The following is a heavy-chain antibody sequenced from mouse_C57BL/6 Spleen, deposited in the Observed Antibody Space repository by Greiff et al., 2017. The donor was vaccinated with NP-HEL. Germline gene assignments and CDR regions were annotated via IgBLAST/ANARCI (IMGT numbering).Heavy chain of an antibody. CDR2: IYPGSGST. D-gene: IGHD1-1*01. Sequence: QVQLQQPGAELVKPGASVKMSCKASGYTFTSYWITWVKQRPGQGLEWIGDIYPGSGSTNYNEKFKSKATLTVDTSSSTAYMQLSSLTSEDSAVYYCARRIPHYYGSSYGLYYYAMDYWGQGTSVTVSS. V-gene: IGHV1-55*01. CDR3: ARRIPHYYGSSYGLYYYAMDY. J-gene: IGHJ4*01. CDR1: GYTFTSYW.